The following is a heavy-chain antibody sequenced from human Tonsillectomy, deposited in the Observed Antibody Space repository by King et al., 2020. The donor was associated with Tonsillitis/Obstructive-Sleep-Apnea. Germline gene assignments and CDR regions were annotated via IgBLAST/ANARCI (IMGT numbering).Heavy chain of an antibody. Sequence: QLVQSGGGLVQPGGSLRLSCAASGFTFTRYDMHWVRQATGKGLEWVSGVGAAGDTYYPGSVKGRFIISRDNVKNSVHLQLNSLTAGDTVVYYCARGSKFDLLSGHQIFDYWGQGNLVTVFS. CDR1: GFTFTRYD. CDR2: VGAAGDT. CDR3: ARGSKFDLLSGHQIFDY. J-gene: IGHJ4*02. D-gene: IGHD3-9*01. V-gene: IGHV3-13*04.